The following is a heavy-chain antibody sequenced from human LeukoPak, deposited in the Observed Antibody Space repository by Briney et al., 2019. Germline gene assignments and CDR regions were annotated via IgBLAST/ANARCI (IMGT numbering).Heavy chain of an antibody. Sequence: ASVKVSCKASGGTFSSYAISWVRQAPGQGLEWMGGIIPIFGTANYSQKFQGRVTITADESTSTAYMELSSLRSEDTAVYYCASTRGGYFDYWGQGTLVTVSS. CDR2: IIPIFGTA. J-gene: IGHJ4*02. CDR1: GGTFSSYA. CDR3: ASTRGGYFDY. V-gene: IGHV1-69*13. D-gene: IGHD3-10*01.